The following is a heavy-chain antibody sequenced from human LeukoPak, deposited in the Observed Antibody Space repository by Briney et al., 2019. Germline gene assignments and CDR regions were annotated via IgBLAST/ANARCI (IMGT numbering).Heavy chain of an antibody. D-gene: IGHD5-18*01. J-gene: IGHJ6*02. CDR3: ARDGPRPYTALYGMDV. CDR1: GFTFSSYS. Sequence: GGSLRLSCAASGFTFSSYSMNRVRQAPGKGLEWVAVISYDGSNKYYADSVKGRFTISRDNSKNTLYLQMNSLRAEDTAVYYCARDGPRPYTALYGMDVWGQGTTVTVSS. V-gene: IGHV3-33*08. CDR2: ISYDGSNK.